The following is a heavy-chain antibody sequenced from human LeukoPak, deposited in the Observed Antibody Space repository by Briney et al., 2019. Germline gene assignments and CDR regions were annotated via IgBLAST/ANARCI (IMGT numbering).Heavy chain of an antibody. D-gene: IGHD3-10*01. CDR3: ARVGASDYGMDV. CDR1: GYTFTSYY. J-gene: IGHJ6*02. CDR2: INPSDGST. Sequence: ASVKVSCKASGYTFTSYYMHWLRQAPGQGLEWMGIINPSDGSTRYAQKFQGRVTMTRDTSTSTVYMELSSLRSEDTAMYYCARVGASDYGMDVWGQGTTVSVAS. V-gene: IGHV1-46*01.